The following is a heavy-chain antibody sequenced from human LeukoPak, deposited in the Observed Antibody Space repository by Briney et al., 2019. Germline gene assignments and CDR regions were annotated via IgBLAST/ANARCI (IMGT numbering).Heavy chain of an antibody. CDR1: GASIRSYY. D-gene: IGHD3-22*01. Sequence: SETLSLTCTVSGASIRSYYWSWIRQPPGKGLQWIGFAYYSGSTNYNPSLKSRVTISVDSSKQQFSLRLRSVTAADTAIYYCARDTRAYDSSGYSYFDYWGQGALVTVSS. CDR2: AYYSGST. CDR3: ARDTRAYDSSGYSYFDY. J-gene: IGHJ4*02. V-gene: IGHV4-59*01.